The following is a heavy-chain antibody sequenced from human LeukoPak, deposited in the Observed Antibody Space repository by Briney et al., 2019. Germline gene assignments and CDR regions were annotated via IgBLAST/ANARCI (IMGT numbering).Heavy chain of an antibody. V-gene: IGHV4-39*02. Sequence: SETLSLTCTVSGGSISSSSYYWGWIRQPPGKGLEWIGSGYYTGSTYYNPSLKSRVTISVDTSKNQFSLKLSSVTAADTAVYYCARDYYYYDSSKSFDIWGQGTMVTVSS. CDR1: GGSISSSSYY. J-gene: IGHJ3*02. D-gene: IGHD3-22*01. CDR3: ARDYYYYDSSKSFDI. CDR2: GYYTGST.